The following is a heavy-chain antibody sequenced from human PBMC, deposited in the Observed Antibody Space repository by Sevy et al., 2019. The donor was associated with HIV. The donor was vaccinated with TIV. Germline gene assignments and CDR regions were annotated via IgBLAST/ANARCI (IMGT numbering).Heavy chain of an antibody. CDR2: IYGSGGVT. CDR1: GFTFTSYA. V-gene: IGHV3-23*01. CDR3: AGGRYDSSGSFDALDI. Sequence: GGCLRLSCKPSGFTFTSYAMNWVRQAPGKGLEWVSTIYGSGGVTYYADSVKGRFTISRDKSKNRLYLQMNSLRTEDTALYRCAGGRYDSSGSFDALDIWGQGTMVTVSS. J-gene: IGHJ3*02. D-gene: IGHD3-22*01.